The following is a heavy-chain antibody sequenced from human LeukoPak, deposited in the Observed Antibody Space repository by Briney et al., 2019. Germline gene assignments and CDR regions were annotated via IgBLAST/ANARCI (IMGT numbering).Heavy chain of an antibody. CDR3: AKDMGSGSKQRPFDY. CDR1: GFTFSSYG. D-gene: IGHD3-10*01. Sequence: QAGGSLRLPCAASGFTFSSYGMHWVRQAPGKGLEWVAFIRYDGSNKYYADSVKGRFTISRDNSKNTLYLQMDSLRAEDTAVYYCAKDMGSGSKQRPFDYWGQGTLVTVSS. V-gene: IGHV3-30*02. J-gene: IGHJ4*02. CDR2: IRYDGSNK.